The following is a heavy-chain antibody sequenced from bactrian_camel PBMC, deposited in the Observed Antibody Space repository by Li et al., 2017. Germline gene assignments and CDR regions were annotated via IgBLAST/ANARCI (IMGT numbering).Heavy chain of an antibody. Sequence: HVQLVESGGGLVQAGERLRLSCTASENIRSFTCLGWFRQAPGKEREGVAAIHTGAETTIYADAVKGRFTISRDNAQNTVYLELNSLKTEDTAIYYCAKQYYSGDYYYTEPYRYWGQGTQVTVS. V-gene: IGHV3S54*01. J-gene: IGHJ4*01. CDR2: IHTGAETT. D-gene: IGHD2*01. CDR3: AKQYYSGDYYYTEPYRY. CDR1: ENIRSFTC.